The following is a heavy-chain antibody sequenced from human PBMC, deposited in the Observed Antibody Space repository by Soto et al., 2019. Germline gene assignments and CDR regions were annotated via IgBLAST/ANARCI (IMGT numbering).Heavy chain of an antibody. CDR3: TTEGGSGSQNYYYYYGMDV. CDR2: IKSKTDGGTT. D-gene: IGHD3-10*01. CDR1: GFTFSNAW. Sequence: GGSLRLSCAASGFTFSNAWMNWVRQAPGKGLEWVGRIKSKTDGGTTDYAAPVKGRFTISRDDSKNTLYLQMNSLKTEDTAVYYCTTEGGSGSQNYYYYYGMDVWGQGTTVTVSS. V-gene: IGHV3-15*07. J-gene: IGHJ6*02.